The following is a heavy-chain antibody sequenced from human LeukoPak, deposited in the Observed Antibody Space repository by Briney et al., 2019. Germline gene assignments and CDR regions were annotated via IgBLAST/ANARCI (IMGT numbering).Heavy chain of an antibody. CDR1: GYTXTGYY. J-gene: IGHJ6*02. CDR2: IYPKTGGT. Sequence: ASVKVSCKASGYTXTGYYLHWVRQAPGQGLEWMGLIYPKTGGTSYAQKFQGRVTMTTDTSTSTAYMELRSLRSDDTAVYYCARDPKFRLSHIVATTMLLYYGMDVWGQGTTVTVSS. V-gene: IGHV1-2*02. D-gene: IGHD5-12*01. CDR3: ARDPKFRLSHIVATTMLLYYGMDV.